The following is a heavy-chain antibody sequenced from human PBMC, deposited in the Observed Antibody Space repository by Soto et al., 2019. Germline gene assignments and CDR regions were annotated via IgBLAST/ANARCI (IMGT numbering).Heavy chain of an antibody. CDR1: GFTFSSYA. CDR3: ASGYSSGPGHY. Sequence: LSCAASGFTFSSYAMHWVRQAPGKGLEWVAVISYDGSNKYYADSVKGRFTISRDNSKNTLYLQMNSLRAEDTAVYYCASGYSSGPGHYWGQGTLVTVS. V-gene: IGHV3-30-3*01. D-gene: IGHD6-19*01. CDR2: ISYDGSNK. J-gene: IGHJ4*02.